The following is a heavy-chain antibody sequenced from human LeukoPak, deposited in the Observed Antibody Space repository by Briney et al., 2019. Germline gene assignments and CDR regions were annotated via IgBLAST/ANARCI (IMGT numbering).Heavy chain of an antibody. CDR2: IRYDGSNK. CDR3: AKLSGAYGDSRDY. Sequence: GGSVRLSCAASGFTFSSYGMHWVRQAPGKGLEWVAFIRYDGSNKYYADSVKGRFTISRDYSKNTLYLQVNSLRPEDTAVYYCAKLSGAYGDSRDYWGQGTLVTVSS. V-gene: IGHV3-30*02. D-gene: IGHD4-17*01. J-gene: IGHJ4*02. CDR1: GFTFSSYG.